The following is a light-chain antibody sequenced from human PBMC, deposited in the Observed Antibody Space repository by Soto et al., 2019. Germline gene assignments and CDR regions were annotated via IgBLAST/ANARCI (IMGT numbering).Light chain of an antibody. CDR3: QQTYTTPWP. CDR1: QSINRF. V-gene: IGKV1-39*01. Sequence: DIPMTPSPSSLSASIGDRVTITCRASQSINRFLNWYQQKPGKAPKLLIYVASSLQSGVPSRFSGSGSGTDFTLTISSLQPEDFATYYCQQTYTTPWPFGQGTKVEIK. J-gene: IGKJ1*01. CDR2: VAS.